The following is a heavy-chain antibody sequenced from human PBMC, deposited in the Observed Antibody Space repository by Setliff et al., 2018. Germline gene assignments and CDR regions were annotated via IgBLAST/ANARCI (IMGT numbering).Heavy chain of an antibody. CDR2: INPNSGGT. D-gene: IGHD3-3*01. J-gene: IGHJ6*02. V-gene: IGHV1-2*04. CDR3: ARGTGGDYNFWSGYYSYYYYGMDV. Sequence: SVKVSCKASGYTFTGYYMHWVRQAPGQGLEWMGWINPNSGGTNYAQKFQGWVTMTRDTSISTAYMELSRLRSDDTAVYYCARGTGGDYNFWSGYYSYYYYGMDVWGQGTTVTVSS. CDR1: GYTFTGYY.